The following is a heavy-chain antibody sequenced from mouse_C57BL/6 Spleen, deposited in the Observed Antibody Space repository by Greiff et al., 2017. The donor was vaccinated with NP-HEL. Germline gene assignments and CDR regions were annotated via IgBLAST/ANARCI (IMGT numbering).Heavy chain of an antibody. CDR1: GYTFTSYW. CDR2: IYPGSGST. D-gene: IGHD2-2*01. CDR3: ARPIYYGYDEPYVDY. J-gene: IGHJ2*01. V-gene: IGHV1-55*01. Sequence: QVQLQQPGAELVKPGASVKMSCKASGYTFTSYWITWVKQRPGQGLEWIGDIYPGSGSTNYNEKFKSKATLTVDTSSSTAYLQLSSLTSEDSAVYYCARPIYYGYDEPYVDYWGQGTTLTVSS.